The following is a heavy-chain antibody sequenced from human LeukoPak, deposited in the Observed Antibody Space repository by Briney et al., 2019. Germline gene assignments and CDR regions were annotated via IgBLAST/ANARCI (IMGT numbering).Heavy chain of an antibody. Sequence: QSGGSLRLSCTAFGFMYDEYDMHWVRQAPGKGLEWVSGIKWGSNLTAYADSVKGRFTVSRDEAKKSLYLQMNSLRIDDTAFYYCMKEDNSGWYDYWGQGTLVTVSS. CDR2: IKWGSNLT. CDR1: GFMYDEYD. CDR3: MKEDNSGWYDY. D-gene: IGHD6-19*01. V-gene: IGHV3-9*01. J-gene: IGHJ4*02.